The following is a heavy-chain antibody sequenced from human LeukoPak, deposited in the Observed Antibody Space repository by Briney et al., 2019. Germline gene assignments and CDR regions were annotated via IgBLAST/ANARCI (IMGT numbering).Heavy chain of an antibody. CDR1: GFTFSSYW. D-gene: IGHD3-3*01. V-gene: IGHV3-7*01. CDR3: ARAEGDFWSGYYYYYMDV. CDR2: IKQDGSEK. Sequence: GGSLRLSCAASGFTFSSYWMSWVRQAPGKGLEWVANIKQDGSEKYYVDSVKGRFTISRDNAKNSLYLQMNSLRAEDTAVYYCARAEGDFWSGYYYYYMDVWGKGTTVTVS. J-gene: IGHJ6*03.